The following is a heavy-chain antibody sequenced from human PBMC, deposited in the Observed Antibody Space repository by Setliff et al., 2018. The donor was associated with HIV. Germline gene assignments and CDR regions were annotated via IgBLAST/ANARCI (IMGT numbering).Heavy chain of an antibody. J-gene: IGHJ3*01. CDR3: ARETYYYDSIGYWRSDAFDV. D-gene: IGHD3-22*01. V-gene: IGHV4-39*07. Sequence: SETLSLTCIVSGGSISSTSYYWGWIRQPPGRGLKWIGSINGSGNTFYNPSFRSRVTLLLDPSKNQFSLKLSSVTAADTAVYYCARETYYYDSIGYWRSDAFDVWGQGTMVTVSS. CDR2: INGSGNT. CDR1: GGSISSTSYY.